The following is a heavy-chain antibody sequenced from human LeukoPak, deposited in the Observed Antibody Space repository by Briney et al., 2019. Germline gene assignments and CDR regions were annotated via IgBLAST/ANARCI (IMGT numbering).Heavy chain of an antibody. CDR1: GYTFTSYG. CDR2: ISDYNGKT. Sequence: GASVKVSCKTSGYTFTSYGISWVRQAPGQGREWMGWISDYNGKTNYAQKFQGRVTMTTDTSTSTAYMEVRSLRSDDTAVYYCARGRLGFCSGGSCSDFDYWGQGTLVTVSS. D-gene: IGHD2-15*01. V-gene: IGHV1-18*01. J-gene: IGHJ4*02. CDR3: ARGRLGFCSGGSCSDFDY.